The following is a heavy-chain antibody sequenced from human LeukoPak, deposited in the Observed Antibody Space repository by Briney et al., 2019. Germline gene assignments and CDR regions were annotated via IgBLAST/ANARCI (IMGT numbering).Heavy chain of an antibody. Sequence: SETLSLTCTVSGGSISSYYWSWIRQPPGKGLEWIGYIYYSGSTNYNPSLKSRVTISVDTSKNQFSLKLSSVTAADTAVYYCARINLGVDYWGQGTLVTVSS. J-gene: IGHJ4*02. CDR2: IYYSGST. CDR3: ARINLGVDY. V-gene: IGHV4-59*01. CDR1: GGSISSYY.